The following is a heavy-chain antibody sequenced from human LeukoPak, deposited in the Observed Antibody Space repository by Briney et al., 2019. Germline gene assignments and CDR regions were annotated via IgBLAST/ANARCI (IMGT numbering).Heavy chain of an antibody. D-gene: IGHD6-19*01. Sequence: PSETLSLTCTVSGGSISSYYWSWIRQPPGKGLEWIGYIYTSGSTNYNPSLKSRVTISVDTSKNQFSLKLSSVIAADTAVYYCARGSGWYLYWGQGTLVTVSS. CDR1: GGSISSYY. CDR2: IYTSGST. CDR3: ARGSGWYLY. J-gene: IGHJ4*02. V-gene: IGHV4-4*09.